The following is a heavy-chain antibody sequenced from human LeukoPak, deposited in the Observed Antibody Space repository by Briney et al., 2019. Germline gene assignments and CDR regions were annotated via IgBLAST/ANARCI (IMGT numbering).Heavy chain of an antibody. CDR3: VRDRSSGRARDWFDP. V-gene: IGHV4-4*07. CDR2: IHTSGST. Sequence: PSETLSLTCTVSGDSISSYYLSWIRQPAGKGLEWIGRIHTSGSTDYNPSLKSRVTMSGDTSKNQFSLKVSSVTGADTAVYYCVRDRSSGRARDWFDPWGQGTLVTVFS. J-gene: IGHJ5*01. CDR1: GDSISSYY. D-gene: IGHD6-25*01.